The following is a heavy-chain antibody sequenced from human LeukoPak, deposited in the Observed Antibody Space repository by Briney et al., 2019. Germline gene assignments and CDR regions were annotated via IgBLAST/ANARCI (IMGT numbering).Heavy chain of an antibody. V-gene: IGHV4-59*11. CDR2: IFSSGTT. Sequence: SETLSLTCTVSGGSMNNHYWTWIRQPPGKGLELIGHIFSSGTTAYTPSLKSRVTMSIDTSKNQFSLNVFSVTAADSAVYYCARFNSGCSEASCYVHYWGQGTLVTVSS. D-gene: IGHD2-2*01. CDR3: ARFNSGCSEASCYVHY. J-gene: IGHJ4*02. CDR1: GGSMNNHY.